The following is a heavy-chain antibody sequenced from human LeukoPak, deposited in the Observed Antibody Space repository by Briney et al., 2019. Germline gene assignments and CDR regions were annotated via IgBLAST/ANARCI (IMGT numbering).Heavy chain of an antibody. CDR2: IYYSGST. CDR3: TRSKAESRWLQLGYYFDY. V-gene: IGHV4-31*03. CDR1: GGSISSGGYY. J-gene: IGHJ4*02. D-gene: IGHD5-24*01. Sequence: SETLSLTCTVSGGSISSGGYYWSWIRQHPGKGLEWIGYIYYSGSTYYNPSLKSRVTISVDTSKNQFSLKLSSVTAADTAVYYCTRSKAESRWLQLGYYFDYWGQGTLVTVSS.